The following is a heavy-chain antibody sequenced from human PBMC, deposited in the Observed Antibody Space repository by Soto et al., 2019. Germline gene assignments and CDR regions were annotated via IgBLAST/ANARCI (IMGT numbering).Heavy chain of an antibody. V-gene: IGHV3-23*01. D-gene: IGHD1-26*01. Sequence: GGFLRLSCAASGVTFSTYAMAWVRQAPGKGLEWVSGVSASGLNTDYADPVKGRFYISRDNSKNTVSLHMNSLRAEDTAVYYCAKDLEVAYGSYYIRYYYYGMDVWGQGTTVTVSS. J-gene: IGHJ6*02. CDR2: VSASGLNT. CDR1: GVTFSTYA. CDR3: AKDLEVAYGSYYIRYYYYGMDV.